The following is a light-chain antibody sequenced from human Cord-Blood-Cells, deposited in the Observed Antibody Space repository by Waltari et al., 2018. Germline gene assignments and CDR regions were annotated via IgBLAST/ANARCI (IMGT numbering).Light chain of an antibody. CDR3: QSYDSSSNWV. CDR1: SGSIASNY. V-gene: IGLV6-57*01. Sequence: NFMLTQPHSVSESPGKTVTISCTRSSGSIASNYVQWYQPRPVSSPTTVIYENNQRPSGVPEQFSGSIDSSSNSASLTIAGLKTEDEADYYCQSYDSSSNWVFGGGTKLTVL. J-gene: IGLJ3*02. CDR2: ENN.